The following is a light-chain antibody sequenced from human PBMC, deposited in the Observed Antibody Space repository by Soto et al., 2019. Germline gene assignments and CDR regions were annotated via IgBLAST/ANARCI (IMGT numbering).Light chain of an antibody. CDR1: SSDVSGYEY. V-gene: IGLV2-14*01. J-gene: IGLJ2*01. CDR2: DVS. CDR3: SSYTTSTTLL. Sequence: QSVLTQPASVSGSPGQSITISCTGSSSDVSGYEYVSWYQQHPGKAPKLMIYDVSSRPSGISNRFSGSKSGNTASLTISGLQTEYEADYYCSSYTTSTTLLFGGGTKLTVL.